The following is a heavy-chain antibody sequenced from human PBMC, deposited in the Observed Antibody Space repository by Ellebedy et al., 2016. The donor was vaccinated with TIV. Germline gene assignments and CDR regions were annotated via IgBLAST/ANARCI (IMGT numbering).Heavy chain of an antibody. D-gene: IGHD6-6*01. CDR1: GYTFTSYD. CDR2: ISAYNGNT. Sequence: ASVKVSCXASGYTFTSYDINWVRQATGQGLEWMGWISAYNGNTNYAQKLQGRVTMTTDTSTSTAYMELRSLRSDDTAVYYCARVKEYSSSSRVYYYYYGMDVWGQGTTVTVSS. CDR3: ARVKEYSSSSRVYYYYYGMDV. V-gene: IGHV1-18*01. J-gene: IGHJ6*02.